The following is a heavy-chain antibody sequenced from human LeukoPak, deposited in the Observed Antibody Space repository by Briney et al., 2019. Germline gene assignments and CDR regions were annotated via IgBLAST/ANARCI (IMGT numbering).Heavy chain of an antibody. J-gene: IGHJ1*01. CDR1: GYTFTSYD. CDR3: ARDMTSIMGAGNFQH. D-gene: IGHD2-8*01. CDR2: MNPNSGNT. Sequence: AAVKVSCKASGYTFTSYDINWVRQATGQGLEWMGWMNPNSGNTGYAQKFQGRVTMTRNTSISTAYMELSSLRSEDTAVYYCARDMTSIMGAGNFQHWGQGTLVTVSS. V-gene: IGHV1-8*01.